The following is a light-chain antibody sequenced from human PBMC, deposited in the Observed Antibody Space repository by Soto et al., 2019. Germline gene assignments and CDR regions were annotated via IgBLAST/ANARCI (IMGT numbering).Light chain of an antibody. V-gene: IGKV3-11*01. Sequence: ELVLNKCLATVSLSHGHRAIXSCRTIENVRTFVAWYQQKRVQAPRLLIYGASNRATGLPAMFSCGGPEPDFNLTISSIGPEDFAVYYRQQHSHSARWTFSQG. J-gene: IGKJ1*01. CDR1: ENVRTF. CDR2: GAS. CDR3: QQHSHSARWT.